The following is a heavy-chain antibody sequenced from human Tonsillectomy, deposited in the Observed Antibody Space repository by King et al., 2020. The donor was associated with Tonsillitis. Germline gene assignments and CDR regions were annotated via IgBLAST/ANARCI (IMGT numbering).Heavy chain of an antibody. D-gene: IGHD3-22*01. Sequence: TLKESGPTVVKSTQTLTLTCTFSGFSLNTSGVGVAWIRQPPVKALEWLGIIYWNDDERYSPSLQSRLTITKDTSKNQVVLTMTNMDPVDTATYYCAHRPEFHYYDSCGYNSWGQGTLVTVSS. CDR3: AHRPEFHYYDSCGYNS. CDR2: IYWNDDE. J-gene: IGHJ4*02. V-gene: IGHV2-5*01. CDR1: GFSLNTSGVG.